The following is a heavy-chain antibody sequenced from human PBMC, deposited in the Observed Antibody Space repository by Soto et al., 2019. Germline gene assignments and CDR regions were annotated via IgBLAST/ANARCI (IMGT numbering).Heavy chain of an antibody. CDR3: ARNALTIFGSPGFDP. Sequence: VQLVQSGAEVKKPGASVKVSCKASGYTFTSYGISWVRQAPGQGLEWMGWISAYNGNTNYAQKLQGRDTMTTGTSTSTAYMELRSLRSDDTAVYYCARNALTIFGSPGFDPWGQGTLVTVSS. CDR2: ISAYNGNT. J-gene: IGHJ5*02. CDR1: GYTFTSYG. V-gene: IGHV1-18*01. D-gene: IGHD3-3*01.